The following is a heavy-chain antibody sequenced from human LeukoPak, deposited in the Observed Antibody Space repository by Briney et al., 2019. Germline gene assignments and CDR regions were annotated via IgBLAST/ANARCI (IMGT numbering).Heavy chain of an antibody. V-gene: IGHV1-24*01. D-gene: IGHD4-23*01. CDR3: ATLSGDNSLLYYYYYMDV. CDR1: GYTLTELS. Sequence: GASVSVSCKVSGYTLTELSMHWVRQAPGKGLEWMGGFDPEDGETIYAQKFQGRVTMTEDTSTDTAYMELSSLRSEDTAVYYCATLSGDNSLLYYYYYMDVWGKGTTVTVSS. CDR2: FDPEDGET. J-gene: IGHJ6*03.